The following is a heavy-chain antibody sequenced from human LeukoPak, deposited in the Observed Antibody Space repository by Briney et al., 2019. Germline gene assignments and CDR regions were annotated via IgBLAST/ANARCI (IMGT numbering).Heavy chain of an antibody. J-gene: IGHJ4*02. Sequence: GGSLGLSCAASGFTFSSYGMHWVRQAPGKGLEWVANIKQDGSEKYYVDSVKGRFTISRDNAKNSLYLQMNSLRAEDTAVYYCARGRTGTVRFPYFDYWGQGTRVTVSS. CDR2: IKQDGSEK. D-gene: IGHD1-7*01. CDR1: GFTFSSYG. CDR3: ARGRTGTVRFPYFDY. V-gene: IGHV3-7*01.